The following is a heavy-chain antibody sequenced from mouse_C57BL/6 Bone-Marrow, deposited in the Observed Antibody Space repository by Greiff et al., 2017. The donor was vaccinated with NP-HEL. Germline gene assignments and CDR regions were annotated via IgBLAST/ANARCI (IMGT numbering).Heavy chain of an antibody. CDR2: IRLKSDNYAT. CDR3: TEPAIRNPVYFDV. CDR1: GFTFSNYW. V-gene: IGHV6-3*01. Sequence: EVQLQQSGGGLVQPGGSMKLSCVASGFTFSNYWMNWVRQSPETGLEWVAQIRLKSDNYATNYAASVKGRFTISRDDSKSSVYLQMNNLRAEDTGIYYCTEPAIRNPVYFDVWGTGTTVTVSS. J-gene: IGHJ1*03.